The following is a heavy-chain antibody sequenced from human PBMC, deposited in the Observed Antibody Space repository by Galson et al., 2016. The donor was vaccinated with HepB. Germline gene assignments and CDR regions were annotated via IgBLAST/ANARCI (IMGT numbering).Heavy chain of an antibody. Sequence: SETLSLTCTVSGGSISSTSYYWGWIRQSPGKGLEWIGNIYFSGTTDYNPSLKSRVTISVDTSKNKFSLKLSSVTAADTAVYYCAREGIMGRGIVPGSWFYPWGRGTLVTVSS. CDR1: GGSISSTSYY. D-gene: IGHD3-10*01. J-gene: IGHJ5*02. CDR2: IYFSGTT. CDR3: AREGIMGRGIVPGSWFYP. V-gene: IGHV4-39*02.